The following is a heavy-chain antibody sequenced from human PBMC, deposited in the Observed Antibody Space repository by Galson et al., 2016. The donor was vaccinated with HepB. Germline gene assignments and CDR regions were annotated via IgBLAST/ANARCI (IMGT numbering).Heavy chain of an antibody. CDR2: TYYRSRWCN. CDR1: GDGVSSNSAA. V-gene: IGHV6-1*01. CDR3: ARVRDWPEGSLDI. D-gene: IGHD2-21*01. J-gene: IGHJ3*02. Sequence: CAISGDGVSSNSAAWHWIRQSPPRGLEWRGRTYYRSRWCNDDAISVESRMTINPDTSKNTFSLHLNSVTPEDTAVYYCARVRDWPEGSLDIWGQGTMVTVSP.